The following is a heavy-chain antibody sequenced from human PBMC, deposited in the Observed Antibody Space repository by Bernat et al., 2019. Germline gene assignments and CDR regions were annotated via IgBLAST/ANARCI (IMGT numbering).Heavy chain of an antibody. D-gene: IGHD6-6*01. V-gene: IGHV3-33*01. CDR1: GFTFSSYG. Sequence: QVQLVDSGGGVVQPGRSLRLSCAASGFTFSSYGMHWVRQAPGKGLEWVAVIWYDGSNKYYADSVKGRFTISRDNSKNTLYLQMNSLRAEDTAVYYCARSPLRIAARPGYAFDIWGQGTTVTVSS. CDR3: ARSPLRIAARPGYAFDI. J-gene: IGHJ3*02. CDR2: IWYDGSNK.